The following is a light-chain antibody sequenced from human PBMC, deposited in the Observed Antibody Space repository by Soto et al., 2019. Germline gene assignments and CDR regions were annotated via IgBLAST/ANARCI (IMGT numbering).Light chain of an antibody. CDR2: EVN. Sequence: QSLLAQPAPGCGSPGPSNPNFCAGNGSDVGAYNLVSWYQQHPGKAPKLIICEVNTRPSGISNRFSGSKSGDTASLTISGLQAEDEADYFCCSYAGTGAYVFGTGTKVTVL. CDR3: CSYAGTGAYV. CDR1: GSDVGAYNL. J-gene: IGLJ1*01. V-gene: IGLV2-23*02.